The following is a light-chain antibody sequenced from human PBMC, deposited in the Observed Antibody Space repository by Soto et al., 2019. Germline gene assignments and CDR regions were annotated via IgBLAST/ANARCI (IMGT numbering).Light chain of an antibody. CDR2: AAS. V-gene: IGKV1-12*01. J-gene: IGKJ4*01. CDR3: QQTSSFPLT. Sequence: DIQMTQSPSSVSASVGDKVTMTCRASQGITSWLAWYQQKPGRAPKLLIYAASSLQSGVPSRFSGSGSGRDFTLTISSLQPEDFATYFCQQTSSFPLTFGGGTKVEIK. CDR1: QGITSW.